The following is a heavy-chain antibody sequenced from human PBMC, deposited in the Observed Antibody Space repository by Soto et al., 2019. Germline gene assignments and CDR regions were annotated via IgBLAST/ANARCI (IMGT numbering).Heavy chain of an antibody. D-gene: IGHD1-26*01. CDR1: GGSISSYY. V-gene: IGHV4-34*01. Sequence: SETLSLTCTVSGGSISSYYWSWIRQPPGKGLEWIGEINHSGSTNYNPSLKSRVTISVDTSKNQFSLKLSSVIAADTAVYYCARAHRIVGATDFDYWGQGTLVTVSS. CDR2: INHSGST. J-gene: IGHJ4*02. CDR3: ARAHRIVGATDFDY.